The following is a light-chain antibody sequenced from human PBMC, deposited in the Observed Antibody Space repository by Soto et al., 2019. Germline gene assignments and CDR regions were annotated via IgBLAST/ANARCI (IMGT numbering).Light chain of an antibody. CDR3: QQYGNSFT. J-gene: IGKJ3*01. CDR1: QSVSSSY. CDR2: GAS. Sequence: EIVLTQSPGTLSLSPGERATLSCRASQSVSSSYLAWYQQKPGQAPRLLIYGASRRATGIPDRFSGSGSGTDFTLNISRLEPEDFAVYYCQQYGNSFTFGPGTKVDIK. V-gene: IGKV3-20*01.